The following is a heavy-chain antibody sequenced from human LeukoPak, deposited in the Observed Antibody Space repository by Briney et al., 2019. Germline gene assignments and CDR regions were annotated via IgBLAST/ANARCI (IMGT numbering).Heavy chain of an antibody. J-gene: IGHJ4*02. CDR1: GYTFTVYY. D-gene: IGHD1-1*01. V-gene: IGHV1-2*02. Sequence: ASVKVSCKASGYTFTVYYIHWVPQAPGQGVEWMGWIDPKSGGTNYAQNFQGRVTMTRDTSVSTAYMGLSRLRSGDTALYVVLGTVGGRGQGTLVTVSP. CDR3: LGTVGG. CDR2: IDPKSGGT.